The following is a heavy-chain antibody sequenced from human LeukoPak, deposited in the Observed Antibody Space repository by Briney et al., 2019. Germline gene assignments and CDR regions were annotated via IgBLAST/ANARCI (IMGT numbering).Heavy chain of an antibody. Sequence: SETLSLTCTVSNGSINTYYWSWIRQFPGKGLEWIGYIYDTGATNLNPSLRSRVTISIDTSKNQFSLELTSVTAADTAVYYCARDLSLPYCGTNCYSGFDYWGQGILVTVSS. CDR3: ARDLSLPYCGTNCYSGFDY. D-gene: IGHD2-15*01. J-gene: IGHJ4*02. CDR1: NGSINTYY. V-gene: IGHV4-59*01. CDR2: IYDTGAT.